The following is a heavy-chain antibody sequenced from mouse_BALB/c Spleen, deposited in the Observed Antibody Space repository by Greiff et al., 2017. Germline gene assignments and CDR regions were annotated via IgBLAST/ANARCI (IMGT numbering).Heavy chain of an antibody. CDR1: GYAFTNYL. CDR2: INPGSGGT. D-gene: IGHD2-3*01. CDR3: ARNDGYSLSCAMDY. J-gene: IGHJ4*01. Sequence: QVQLQQSGAELVRPGTSVKVSCKASGYAFTNYLIEWVKQRPGQGLEWIGVINPGSGGTNYNEKFKGKATLTADKSSSTAYMQLSSLTSDDSAVYFCARNDGYSLSCAMDYWGQGTSVTVSS. V-gene: IGHV1-54*01.